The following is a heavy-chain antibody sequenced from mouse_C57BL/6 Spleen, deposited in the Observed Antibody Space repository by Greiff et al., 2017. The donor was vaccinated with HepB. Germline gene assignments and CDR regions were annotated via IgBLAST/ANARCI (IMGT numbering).Heavy chain of an antibody. CDR3: ARKGDTYHYFDY. D-gene: IGHD5-1-1*01. J-gene: IGHJ2*01. V-gene: IGHV1-55*01. CDR1: GYTFTSYW. CDR2: IYPGSGST. Sequence: VQLQQPGAELVKPGASVKMSCKASGYTFTSYWITWVKQRPGQGLEWIGDIYPGSGSTNYNEKFKSKATLTVDTSSSTAYMQLSSLTSEDSAVYYCARKGDTYHYFDYWGQGTTLTVSS.